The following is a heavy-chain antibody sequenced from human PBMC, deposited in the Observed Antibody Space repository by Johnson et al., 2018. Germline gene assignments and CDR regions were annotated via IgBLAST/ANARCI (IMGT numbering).Heavy chain of an antibody. J-gene: IGHJ6*03. V-gene: IGHV3-53*01. Sequence: VQLVESGGGLIQPGGSLRLSCAASGFTVSGNYMSWVRQAPGRGLEWVSVISSGGTIYYADSVKGRFTISRDNAKNSLYLQMNSLRAEDPAVFYCAKGAVVVPGPMPDFYYYYQDVRGKGTTVTVPS. CDR2: ISSGGTI. CDR3: AKGAVVVPGPMPDFYYYYQDV. CDR1: GFTVSGNY. D-gene: IGHD2-2*01.